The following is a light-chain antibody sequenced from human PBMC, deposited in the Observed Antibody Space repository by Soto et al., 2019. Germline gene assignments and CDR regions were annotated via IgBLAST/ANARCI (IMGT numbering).Light chain of an antibody. CDR2: AAS. Sequence: IEMTQTPSSVSASVGDRVTLTCRASERINTYLAWYQQQPGKAPKLLIYAASSLQSGVPSRFSGSGSGTEFTLTISNLQPEDFATYYCQQANSPPHTFCGGSKVDI. CDR1: ERINTY. V-gene: IGKV1-12*01. CDR3: QQANSPPHT. J-gene: IGKJ4*01.